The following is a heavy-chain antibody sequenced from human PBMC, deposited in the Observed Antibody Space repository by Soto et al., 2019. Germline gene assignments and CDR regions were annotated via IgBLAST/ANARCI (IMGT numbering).Heavy chain of an antibody. J-gene: IGHJ4*02. CDR1: GFTFSSYA. D-gene: IGHD3-10*01. Sequence: GGSLRLSCAASGFTFSSYAIHWVRQAPGKGLEWVAVISRDGTNKYYVDSVKGRFTISRDNSRNTLYLQMNSLRHEDAAVYYCARSRSGAVADSFDFWGQGTLVTVSS. CDR2: ISRDGTNK. V-gene: IGHV3-30*04. CDR3: ARSRSGAVADSFDF.